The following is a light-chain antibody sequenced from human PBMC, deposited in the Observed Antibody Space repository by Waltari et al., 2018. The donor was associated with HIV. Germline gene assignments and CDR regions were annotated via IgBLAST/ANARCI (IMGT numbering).Light chain of an antibody. V-gene: IGKV3-20*01. CDR2: AAS. J-gene: IGKJ2*01. Sequence: IVMTQSPATLSVSPGARATLSCRASRSVSSNYLTWYQQRPGQDPRLLIYAASTRATAIPDRFSGSGSGTDFTLTISRLEPEDFAVYYCQQYGTSPYTFGQGTKVEI. CDR3: QQYGTSPYT. CDR1: RSVSSNY.